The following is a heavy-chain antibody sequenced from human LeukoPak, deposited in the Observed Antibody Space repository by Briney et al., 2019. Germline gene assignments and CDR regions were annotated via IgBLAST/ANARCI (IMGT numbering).Heavy chain of an antibody. CDR1: GGSISSYY. Sequence: SETLSLTCTVSGGSISSYYWSWIRQPPGKGLEWIGYIYYSGSTNYNPSLKSRVTISVDTSKNQFSLKLSSVTAADTAVYYCARGGDSSGYYYPNFDHWGQGTLVTVSS. CDR2: IYYSGST. V-gene: IGHV4-59*01. D-gene: IGHD3-22*01. CDR3: ARGGDSSGYYYPNFDH. J-gene: IGHJ4*02.